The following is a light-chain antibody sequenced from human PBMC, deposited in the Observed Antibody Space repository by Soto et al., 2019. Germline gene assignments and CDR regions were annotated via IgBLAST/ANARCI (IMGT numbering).Light chain of an antibody. Sequence: QSVLTQPASVSGSPGQSITISCTGTSSDVGGYNYVSWYQQHPGKAPKLMIYEVSNRPSGVSNRFSGSKSGNTASLTISGLQAEDEADYDCSSYTSSSTLGYVFGTGTKLTVL. J-gene: IGLJ1*01. V-gene: IGLV2-14*01. CDR2: EVS. CDR3: SSYTSSSTLGYV. CDR1: SSDVGGYNY.